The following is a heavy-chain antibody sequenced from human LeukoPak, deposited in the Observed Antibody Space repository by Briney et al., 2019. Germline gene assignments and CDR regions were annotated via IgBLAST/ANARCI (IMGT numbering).Heavy chain of an antibody. CDR3: ARDPYSGTYGDTYYHYMDV. CDR2: IYSDNT. CDR1: GFTVSSNS. J-gene: IGHJ6*03. V-gene: IGHV3-53*01. D-gene: IGHD1-26*01. Sequence: GGSLRLSCTVSGFTVSSNSMSWVRQAPGKGLEWVSSIYSDNTHYADSVKGRFTISRDNARNSLYLQMNSLRAEDTAVYYCARDPYSGTYGDTYYHYMDVWGKGTTVTISS.